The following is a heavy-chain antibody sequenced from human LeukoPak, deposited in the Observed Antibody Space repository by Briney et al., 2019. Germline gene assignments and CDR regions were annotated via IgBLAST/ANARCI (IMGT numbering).Heavy chain of an antibody. Sequence: ASVKVSCKASGYTFTGYYMHWVRQAPGQGLEWMGWINPNTGGTYYVQKFQGRVTTTRDTSINTGYMELSRLRSDDTAVYYCARDPGGGRGFDPWGQGTLVTVSS. CDR1: GYTFTGYY. CDR3: ARDPGGGRGFDP. D-gene: IGHD3-16*01. CDR2: INPNTGGT. J-gene: IGHJ5*01. V-gene: IGHV1-2*02.